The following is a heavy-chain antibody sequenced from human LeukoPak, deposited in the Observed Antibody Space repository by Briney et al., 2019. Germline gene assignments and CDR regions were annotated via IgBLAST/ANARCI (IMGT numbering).Heavy chain of an antibody. Sequence: GGSLRLSCAASGFTFSSYGMSWVRQAPGKGLEWVSAISGSGGSTYYADSVKGRFTISRDNSKNTLYLQMNSLRAEDTAVYYCAKDLSGSYYGGWFDPWGQGTLVTVSS. CDR3: AKDLSGSYYGGWFDP. CDR2: ISGSGGST. CDR1: GFTFSSYG. D-gene: IGHD1-26*01. J-gene: IGHJ5*02. V-gene: IGHV3-23*01.